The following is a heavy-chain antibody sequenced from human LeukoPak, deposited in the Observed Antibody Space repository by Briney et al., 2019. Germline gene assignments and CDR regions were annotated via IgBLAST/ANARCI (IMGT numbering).Heavy chain of an antibody. Sequence: GGSLRLSCAASGFTFSSYSMNWVRQAPGKGLEWVSYISSSSSTIYYADSVKGRFTISRDNAKNSLYLQMNSLRAEDTAVYYCARDGGPITMVRGVTPNQFDYWGQGALVTVSS. V-gene: IGHV3-48*01. J-gene: IGHJ4*02. D-gene: IGHD3-10*01. CDR1: GFTFSSYS. CDR2: ISSSSSTI. CDR3: ARDGGPITMVRGVTPNQFDY.